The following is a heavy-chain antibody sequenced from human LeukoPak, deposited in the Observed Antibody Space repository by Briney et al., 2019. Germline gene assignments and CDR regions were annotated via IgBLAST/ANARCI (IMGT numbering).Heavy chain of an antibody. J-gene: IGHJ3*02. CDR2: MSNDGSIK. CDR3: ARELTIFGVIIQRYDTFDI. CDR1: GFTFSGYP. V-gene: IGHV3-30-3*01. Sequence: PGKSLRLSCAASGFTFSGYPIHWVRQAPGKGLEWVAVMSNDGSIKKYANSVKGRFTISRDNSKNTLFLQMDSLRAEDTALYYCARELTIFGVIIQRYDTFDIWGQGTMVTVSS. D-gene: IGHD3-3*01.